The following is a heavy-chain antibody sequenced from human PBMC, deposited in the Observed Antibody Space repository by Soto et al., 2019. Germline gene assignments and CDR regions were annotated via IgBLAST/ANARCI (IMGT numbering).Heavy chain of an antibody. Sequence: ASVKVSCKASGYTFTSYAMHWVRQAPGQRLEWMGWINAGNGNTKYSQKFQGRVTITRDTSASTAYMELSSLRSEDTAVYYCARGSTYYYGSGRGRWFDPWGQGTLVTVSS. J-gene: IGHJ5*02. V-gene: IGHV1-3*01. CDR1: GYTFTSYA. D-gene: IGHD3-10*01. CDR2: INAGNGNT. CDR3: ARGSTYYYGSGRGRWFDP.